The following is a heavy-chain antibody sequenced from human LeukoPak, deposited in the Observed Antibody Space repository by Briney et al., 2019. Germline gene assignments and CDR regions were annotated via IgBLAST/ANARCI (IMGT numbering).Heavy chain of an antibody. J-gene: IGHJ4*02. CDR2: IHPGGST. CDR1: GFSVDTTF. CDR3: ARLRGGYYVDY. D-gene: IGHD3-16*01. V-gene: IGHV3-66*04. Sequence: GGSLRLSCAASGFSVDTTFMTWVRQAPVKGLEWVSLIHPGGSTYYADSVKGRFTISRDNSKNTLYLQMNSLRAEDTAVYYCARLRGGYYVDYWGQGTLVTVSS.